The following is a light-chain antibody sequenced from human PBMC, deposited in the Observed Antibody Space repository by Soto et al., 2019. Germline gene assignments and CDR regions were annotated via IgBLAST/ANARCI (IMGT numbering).Light chain of an antibody. CDR1: QSISIW. J-gene: IGKJ1*01. CDR2: KAS. Sequence: DIQMTQSPSTLSASVGDRVTNTCRASQSISIWLAWYQQKPGKAPNLLISKASSLESGVPSRFIGSGSGTEFTLTISSLQPDDFATYYCQQYNNYPWTFGQGTKVEIK. V-gene: IGKV1-5*03. CDR3: QQYNNYPWT.